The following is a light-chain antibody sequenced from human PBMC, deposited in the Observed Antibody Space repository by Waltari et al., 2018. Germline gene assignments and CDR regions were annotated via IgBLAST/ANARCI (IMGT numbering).Light chain of an antibody. CDR2: DAS. CDR1: QSVSSF. Sequence: EIVLTQSPATLSLSPGERATLSCRASQSVSSFLVWYQQKPGQAPRLLITDASKRATGIPARFSGSGSGTDFTLTISSLEPEDLAVYYCQQRSNWPLTFGGGIKVEI. V-gene: IGKV3-11*01. CDR3: QQRSNWPLT. J-gene: IGKJ4*01.